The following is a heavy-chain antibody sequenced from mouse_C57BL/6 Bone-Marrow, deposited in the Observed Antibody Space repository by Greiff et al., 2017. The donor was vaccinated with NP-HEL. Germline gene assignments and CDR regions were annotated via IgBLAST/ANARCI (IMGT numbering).Heavy chain of an antibody. CDR1: GFNIKDDY. V-gene: IGHV14-4*01. D-gene: IGHD1-1*01. Sequence: VQLKESGAELVRPGASVKLSCTASGFNIKDDYMHWVKQRPEQGLAWIGWIDPETGDTEYASKFQGKATITADTSSNTAYLQLSSLTSEDTAVYYCTTWATTVVATRYFDVWGTGTTVTVSS. J-gene: IGHJ1*03. CDR2: IDPETGDT. CDR3: TTWATTVVATRYFDV.